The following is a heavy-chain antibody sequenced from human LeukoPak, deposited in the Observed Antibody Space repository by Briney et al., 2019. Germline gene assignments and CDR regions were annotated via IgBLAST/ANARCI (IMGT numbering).Heavy chain of an antibody. CDR1: GGSFSGYY. CDR3: ARGGGYSSGCFDY. CDR2: INHSGST. D-gene: IGHD6-19*01. J-gene: IGHJ4*02. Sequence: SETLSLTCAVYGGSFSGYYWSWIRQPPGKGLEWIGEINHSGSTNYNPSLKSRVTISVDTSKNQFSLKLSSVTAADTAVYYCARGGGYSSGCFDYWGQGTLDTVSS. V-gene: IGHV4-34*01.